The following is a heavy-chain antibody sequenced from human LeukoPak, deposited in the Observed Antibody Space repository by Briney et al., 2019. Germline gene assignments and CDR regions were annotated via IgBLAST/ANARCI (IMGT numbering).Heavy chain of an antibody. D-gene: IGHD6-19*01. Sequence: PGGSLRLSCAASGFTVSSNYMSWVRQAPGKGLEWVSVIYSGGSTYYADSVKGRFTISRDNSKNTLYLQMNSLRAEDTAVYYCAREGARGIAVAGPTQNFDYWGQGTLVTVSS. V-gene: IGHV3-53*05. CDR1: GFTVSSNY. CDR3: AREGARGIAVAGPTQNFDY. J-gene: IGHJ4*02. CDR2: IYSGGST.